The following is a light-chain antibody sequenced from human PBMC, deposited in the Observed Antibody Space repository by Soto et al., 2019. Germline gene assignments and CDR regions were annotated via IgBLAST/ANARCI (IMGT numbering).Light chain of an antibody. J-gene: IGKJ1*01. Sequence: LKQSIDTVSLTHSEKTTLACRASQSVSGNSLAWYRQNRGQAPRLIIYDVSSRPTGIPDRFSGSGSGTDFTLTIGRLEPEDFAVDYCDSYVSSGTFGQGTNLDIK. V-gene: IGKV3-20*01. CDR3: DSYVSSGT. CDR1: QSVSGNS. CDR2: DVS.